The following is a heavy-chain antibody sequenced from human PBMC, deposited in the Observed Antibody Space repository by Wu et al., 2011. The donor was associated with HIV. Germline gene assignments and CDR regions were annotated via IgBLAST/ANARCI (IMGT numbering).Heavy chain of an antibody. Sequence: KVPARHLDTPSPATICTGCDRPLDKGVEWMGWISAHNGNTNYAQKVQGRVAMTRDTSTSTAYMELRSLRSDDTAVYYCARDLDGSGLATFDIWGQGTMVTVSS. CDR1: DTPSPAT. J-gene: IGHJ3*02. CDR3: ARDLDGSGLATFDI. V-gene: IGHV1-18*04. CDR2: ISAHNGNT. D-gene: IGHD3-10*01.